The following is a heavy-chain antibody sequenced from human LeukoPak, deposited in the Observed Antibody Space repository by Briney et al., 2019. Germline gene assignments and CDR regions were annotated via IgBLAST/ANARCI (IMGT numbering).Heavy chain of an antibody. J-gene: IGHJ2*01. D-gene: IGHD3-3*01. Sequence: IPSETLSLTCAVYGGSFSGYYWSWIRQPPGKGLEWIGEINHSGSTTYNPSLKSRVTISVDTSKNQFSLKLSSVTAADTAVYYCARQPHDFWSGYYSTWFFDLWGRGTLVTVSS. CDR3: ARQPHDFWSGYYSTWFFDL. V-gene: IGHV4-34*01. CDR2: INHSGST. CDR1: GGSFSGYY.